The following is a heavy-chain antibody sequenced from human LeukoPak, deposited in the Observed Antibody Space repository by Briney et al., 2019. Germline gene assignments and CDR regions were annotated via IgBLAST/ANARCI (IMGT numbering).Heavy chain of an antibody. J-gene: IGHJ4*02. Sequence: GRSLRLSCAASGFTFNSYGMHWVRQAPGKGLEWVAVISYDGSNKYYADSVKGRFTISRDNSKNTLYLQMNSLRAEDTAVYYCAKIGSSSGVDYWGQGTLVTVSS. CDR1: GFTFNSYG. CDR2: ISYDGSNK. D-gene: IGHD6-6*01. CDR3: AKIGSSSGVDY. V-gene: IGHV3-30*18.